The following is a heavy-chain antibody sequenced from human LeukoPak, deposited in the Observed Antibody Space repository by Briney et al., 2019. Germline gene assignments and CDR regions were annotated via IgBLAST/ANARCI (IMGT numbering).Heavy chain of an antibody. D-gene: IGHD4-11*01. CDR3: ARNLGQTWGTVTTDLWYFDH. Sequence: SETLSLICTVSGASIITTNDYWGWIRKPPGNGLEWIGSISYSGNAYYNPSLRSRLSISMDASKNQFSLKVRSVTAADTAVYYCARNLGQTWGTVTTDLWYFDHWGQGTLVPVSS. J-gene: IGHJ4*02. V-gene: IGHV4-39*01. CDR1: GASIITTNDY. CDR2: ISYSGNA.